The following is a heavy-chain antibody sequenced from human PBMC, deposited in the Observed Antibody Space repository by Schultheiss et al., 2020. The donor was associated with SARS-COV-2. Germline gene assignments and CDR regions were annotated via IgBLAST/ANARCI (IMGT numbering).Heavy chain of an antibody. CDR2: IKSKSDSATT. Sequence: GGSLRLSCGASGFTFSNAWMNWVRQAPGKGLEWVGRIKSKSDSATTDYGAPVKGRFTISRDDSRNTLFLQMNSLKTEDTAVYYCATDMREIYDSSRFAFPYSYYGMDVWGQGTTVTVSS. CDR3: ATDMREIYDSSRFAFPYSYYGMDV. J-gene: IGHJ6*02. D-gene: IGHD3-22*01. CDR1: GFTFSNAW. V-gene: IGHV3-15*07.